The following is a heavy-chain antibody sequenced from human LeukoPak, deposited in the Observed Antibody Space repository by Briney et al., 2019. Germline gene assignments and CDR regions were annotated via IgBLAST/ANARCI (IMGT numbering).Heavy chain of an antibody. Sequence: GASVKVSCKASGYTFTGYYMHWVRQAPGQGLEWMGWMNPNSGNTGYAQKFQGRVTITRNTSISTAYMELSSLRSEDTAVYYCARGTYSGWYEWWIDYWGQGTLVTVSS. V-gene: IGHV1-8*03. CDR1: GYTFTGYY. CDR2: MNPNSGNT. D-gene: IGHD6-19*01. CDR3: ARGTYSGWYEWWIDY. J-gene: IGHJ4*02.